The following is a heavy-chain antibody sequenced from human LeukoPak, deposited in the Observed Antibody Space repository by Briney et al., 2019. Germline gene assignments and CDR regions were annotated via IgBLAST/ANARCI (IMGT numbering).Heavy chain of an antibody. CDR3: ARDLIGYSYGDAYFDL. V-gene: IGHV1-18*01. D-gene: IGHD5-18*01. CDR2: ISAYNGNT. J-gene: IGHJ2*01. Sequence: ASVKVSCKASGYTFTSYGISWVRQAPGQGLEWMGWISAYNGNTNYAQKLQGRVTMTTDTSTSTAYMELRSLRSDDTAVYYCARDLIGYSYGDAYFDLWGRGTLVTVSS. CDR1: GYTFTSYG.